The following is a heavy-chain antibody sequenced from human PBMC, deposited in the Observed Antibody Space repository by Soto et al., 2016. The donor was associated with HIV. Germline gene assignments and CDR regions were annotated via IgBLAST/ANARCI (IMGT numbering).Heavy chain of an antibody. CDR1: GFTFTNYA. CDR2: ISGSGGST. Sequence: EVQLVETGGGLIQPGGSLRLSCAASGFTFTNYAMTWVRQAPGKGLEWVSAISGSGGSTYYADSVKGRFTISRDNSKNTLYLQMNSLRAEDTAVYYCAKGGDAFDIWGQGTMVTVSS. CDR3: AKGGDAFDI. J-gene: IGHJ3*02. V-gene: IGHV3-23*04.